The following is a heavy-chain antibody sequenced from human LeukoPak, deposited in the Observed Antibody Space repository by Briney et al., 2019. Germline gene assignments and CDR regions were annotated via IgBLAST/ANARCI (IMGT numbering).Heavy chain of an antibody. Sequence: SETLSLTCTVSGGSISSGSYYWSWIRQPAGKGLEWIGHIYTSGSTNYNPSLKSRVTISVDTSKNQFSLKLSSVSAADTAVYYCARGDGDYGWFDPWGQGTLVTVSS. J-gene: IGHJ5*02. CDR2: IYTSGST. V-gene: IGHV4-61*09. CDR3: ARGDGDYGWFDP. D-gene: IGHD4-17*01. CDR1: GGSISSGSYY.